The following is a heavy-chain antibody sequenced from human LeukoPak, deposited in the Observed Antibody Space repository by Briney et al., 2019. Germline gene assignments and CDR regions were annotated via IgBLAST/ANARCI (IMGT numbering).Heavy chain of an antibody. D-gene: IGHD6-19*01. Sequence: KPSETLSLTCTVSGGSISSSSYYWGWIRQPPGKGLEWIGSIYYSGSTYYNPSLKSRVTISVDTSKNQFSLKLSSVTAADTAVYYCARAVGRNAVAGTPWYWGQGTLVTVSS. J-gene: IGHJ4*02. CDR2: IYYSGST. CDR1: GGSISSSSYY. CDR3: ARAVGRNAVAGTPWY. V-gene: IGHV4-39*07.